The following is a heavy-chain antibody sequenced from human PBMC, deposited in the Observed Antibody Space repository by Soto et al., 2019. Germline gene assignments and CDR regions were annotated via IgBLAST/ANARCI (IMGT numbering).Heavy chain of an antibody. D-gene: IGHD6-13*01. Sequence: SETLSLTCTVSGGSISSGGYYWSWIRQHPGKGLEWIGYIYYSGSTYYNPSLKSRVTISVDTSKNQFSLKLSSVTAADTAVYYRARVKQQLYYYYCCRYVWGHGTSFTVS. V-gene: IGHV4-31*03. CDR1: GGSISSGGYY. J-gene: IGHJ6*02. CDR3: ARVKQQLYYYYCCRYV. CDR2: IYYSGST.